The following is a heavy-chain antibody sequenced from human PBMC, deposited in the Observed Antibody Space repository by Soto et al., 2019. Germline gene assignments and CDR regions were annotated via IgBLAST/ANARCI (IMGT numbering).Heavy chain of an antibody. V-gene: IGHV1-18*01. CDR1: GYTFTTCD. D-gene: IGHD3-22*01. Sequence: ASVKVSCKASGYTFTTCDLSWVRQAPGQGLEWMGWISAYNGNTNYAQNLQGRVTMTTDTSTSTAYMELRSLRSDDTAVYYCARVIGYYYHMDVWGQGTTVTVSS. CDR2: ISAYNGNT. J-gene: IGHJ6*02. CDR3: ARVIGYYYHMDV.